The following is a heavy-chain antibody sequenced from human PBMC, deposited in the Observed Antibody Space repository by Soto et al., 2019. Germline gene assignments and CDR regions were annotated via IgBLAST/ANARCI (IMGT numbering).Heavy chain of an antibody. CDR3: ASTTGTAHVYY. V-gene: IGHV1-18*01. CDR1: GYTFGNYG. Sequence: ASVKVSCKASGYTFGNYGSTWVRQAPGQGLEWMGWISAYNGNTHFAQKFQGRVTITADKSTSTAYMELSSLRSEDTAVYYCASTTGTAHVYYWGQGTLLTVSS. CDR2: ISAYNGNT. J-gene: IGHJ4*02. D-gene: IGHD1-1*01.